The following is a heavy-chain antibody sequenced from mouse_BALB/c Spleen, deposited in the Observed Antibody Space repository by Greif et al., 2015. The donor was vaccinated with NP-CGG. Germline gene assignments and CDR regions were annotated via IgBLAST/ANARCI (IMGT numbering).Heavy chain of an antibody. CDR2: INSNGGST. D-gene: IGHD4-1*01. CDR1: GFTFSSYY. CDR3: ARLGLLGRAMDY. Sequence: EVMLVESGGGLVKLGGSLKLSCAASGFTFSSYYMSWVRQTPEKRLELVAAINSNGGSTYYPDTVKGRFTISRDNAKNTLYLQMSSLKSEDTALYYCARLGLLGRAMDYWGQGTSVTVSS. J-gene: IGHJ4*01. V-gene: IGHV5-6-2*01.